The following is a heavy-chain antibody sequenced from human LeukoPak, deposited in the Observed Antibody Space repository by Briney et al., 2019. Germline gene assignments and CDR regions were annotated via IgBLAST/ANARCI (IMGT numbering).Heavy chain of an antibody. J-gene: IGHJ5*02. D-gene: IGHD6-19*01. Sequence: SETLSLTCAVSGGSISSNSYYWGWIRQPPGKGLEWIGSIYYSGSTYYNPSLKSRVTISVDTSKNQFSLKLSSVTAADTAVYYCASSPVLGIAVAGIGVLGWFDPWGQGTLVTVSS. V-gene: IGHV4-39*07. CDR2: IYYSGST. CDR3: ASSPVLGIAVAGIGVLGWFDP. CDR1: GGSISSNSYY.